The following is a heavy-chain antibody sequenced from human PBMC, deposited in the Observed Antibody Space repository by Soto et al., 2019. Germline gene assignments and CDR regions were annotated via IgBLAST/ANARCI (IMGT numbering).Heavy chain of an antibody. V-gene: IGHV4-59*01. Sequence: SETLSLTCTVSGGSISSYYWSWIRQPPGKGLEWIGYIYYSGSTNYNPSLKSRVTISVDTSKNQFSLKLSSVTAADTAVYYCARNDKSAAAYYFDYWGQGTLVTVSS. CDR2: IYYSGST. CDR1: GGSISSYY. J-gene: IGHJ4*02. D-gene: IGHD6-13*01. CDR3: ARNDKSAAAYYFDY.